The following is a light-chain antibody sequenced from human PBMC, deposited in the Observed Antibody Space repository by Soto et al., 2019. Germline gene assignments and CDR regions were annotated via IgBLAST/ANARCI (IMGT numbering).Light chain of an antibody. J-gene: IGKJ1*01. CDR1: QSVRST. CDR3: QQYKNWPRR. CDR2: RAS. Sequence: EVVMSQSTATLSVSLGLRPTLSCVASQSVRSTLEWYQQKPGQAPRLLIYRASTRATGIPARFSGSGSGTEFTLTISSLQSEDFEVYYCQQYKNWPRRLGQGTKVDIK. V-gene: IGKV3-15*01.